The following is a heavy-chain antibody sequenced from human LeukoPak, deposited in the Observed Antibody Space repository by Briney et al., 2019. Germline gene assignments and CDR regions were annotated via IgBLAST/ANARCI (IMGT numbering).Heavy chain of an antibody. CDR3: AKQMVDRPHYSSMDV. J-gene: IGHJ6*03. V-gene: IGHV3-30*02. D-gene: IGHD2-15*01. Sequence: GGSLRLSCAASGFIFNSFGMHWVRQARGKGREWVTFIQFEESNRYYADSVKGRFTISRDHSNNTLYLHMDRLRPEDTAVYYCAKQMVDRPHYSSMDVWGKGTTVTVSS. CDR2: IQFEESNR. CDR1: GFIFNSFG.